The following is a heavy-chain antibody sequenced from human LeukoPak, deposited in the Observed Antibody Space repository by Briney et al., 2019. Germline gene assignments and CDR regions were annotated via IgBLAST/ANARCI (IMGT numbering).Heavy chain of an antibody. CDR1: GFTVSNKY. CDR3: ARGLSLSGYLDAFDI. CDR2: IYSDGRT. V-gene: IGHV3-53*01. D-gene: IGHD3-22*01. Sequence: GGTLRLFCAASGFTVSNKYMTWVRQARGKGLEGVSLIYSDGRTYYADSVKGRCTISRDNSKNTLYLQMNSLRVEDTAVYFCARGLSLSGYLDAFDIWGQGTMVTVSS. J-gene: IGHJ3*02.